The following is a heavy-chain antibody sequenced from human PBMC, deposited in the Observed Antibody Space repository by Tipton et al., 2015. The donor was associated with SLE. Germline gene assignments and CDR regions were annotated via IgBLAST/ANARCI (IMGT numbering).Heavy chain of an antibody. CDR1: GYSISSGFY. Sequence: TLSLTCTVSGYSISSGFYWGWIRQPPGKGLEWIGNIYHSGSTFYNLSLKSRVTISVDTSKNQFSLKLSSVTAADTAVYYCARGHAEWELLLYYYYMDVWGKGTTVTVSS. CDR2: IYHSGST. D-gene: IGHD1-26*01. V-gene: IGHV4-38-2*02. J-gene: IGHJ6*03. CDR3: ARGHAEWELLLYYYYMDV.